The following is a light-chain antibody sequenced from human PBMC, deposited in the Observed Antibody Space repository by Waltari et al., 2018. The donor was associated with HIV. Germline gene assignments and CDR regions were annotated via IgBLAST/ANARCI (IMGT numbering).Light chain of an antibody. Sequence: QSALTQPPSASGSPGQSVTLSCTGTSSDVGGYNYVSWHQQHPGKAPKLMFYDVIKRPSGVPDPFSGSKSGNTASLTVSGLQPEDEADYYCSSHAGSKVVFGGGTRLTVL. J-gene: IGLJ2*01. CDR1: SSDVGGYNY. V-gene: IGLV2-8*01. CDR2: DVI. CDR3: SSHAGSKVV.